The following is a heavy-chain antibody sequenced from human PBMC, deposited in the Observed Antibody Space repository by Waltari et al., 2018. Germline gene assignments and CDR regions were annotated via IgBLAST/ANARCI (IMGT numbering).Heavy chain of an antibody. Sequence: QVQLQQWGAGLLKPSETLSLPCAVYGGSFSGYYWSWIRQPPGKWLEWIGEINQSGSTTYTPSLKSRVTISLDTSKNQFSLKLSAVTAADTAVYYCARGFYSNYEFDLWGRGTLVTVSS. V-gene: IGHV4-34*01. CDR3: ARGFYSNYEFDL. CDR2: INQSGST. CDR1: GGSFSGYY. J-gene: IGHJ2*01. D-gene: IGHD4-4*01.